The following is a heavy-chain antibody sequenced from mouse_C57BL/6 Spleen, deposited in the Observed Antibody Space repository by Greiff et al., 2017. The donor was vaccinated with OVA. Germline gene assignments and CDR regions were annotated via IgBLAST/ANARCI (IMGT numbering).Heavy chain of an antibody. CDR2: IWTGGGT. CDR3: ARESPYYGSRGYAMDY. Sequence: QVQLKESGPGLVAPSQSLSITCTVSGFSFTSYAISWVRQPPGKGLEWLGVIWTGGGTTNNSALKSRLSIIKDNSKSQVSLKMHRRLTDDTARYYCARESPYYGSRGYAMDYWGQGTSATVVS. CDR1: GFSFTSYA. V-gene: IGHV2-9-1*01. J-gene: IGHJ4*01. D-gene: IGHD1-1*01.